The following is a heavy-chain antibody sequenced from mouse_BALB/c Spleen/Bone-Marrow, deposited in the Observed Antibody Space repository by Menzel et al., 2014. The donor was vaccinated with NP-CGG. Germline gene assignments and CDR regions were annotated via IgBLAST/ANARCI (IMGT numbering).Heavy chain of an antibody. CDR2: VHPSDSET. J-gene: IGHJ1*01. V-gene: IGHV1-74*01. CDR3: ARGGYDGWYFDV. Sequence: VQLQQSGAELVRPGASVKLSCRASDYSFTSYWVNWVKQRPGQGLEWIGMVHPSDSETRLNQKFKDKATLTVDKSSSTAYMQLSSPTAEDTAVYYCARGGYDGWYFDVWGAGTTVTVPS. D-gene: IGHD2-2*01. CDR1: DYSFTSYW.